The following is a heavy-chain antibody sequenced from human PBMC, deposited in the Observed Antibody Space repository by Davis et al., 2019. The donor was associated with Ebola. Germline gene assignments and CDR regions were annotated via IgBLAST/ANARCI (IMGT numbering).Heavy chain of an antibody. CDR3: TTGASGTYFPYNWFDP. Sequence: ASVKVSCKVSGYSLSELSMHWVRQTPGKGLEWMGGFDPEDGETVYAQKFQGRVTMTEDTSTDTAYMELTSLTSEDTALYYCTTGASGTYFPYNWFDPWGQGTLVTVSS. J-gene: IGHJ5*02. D-gene: IGHD3-10*01. CDR2: FDPEDGET. V-gene: IGHV1-24*01. CDR1: GYSLSELS.